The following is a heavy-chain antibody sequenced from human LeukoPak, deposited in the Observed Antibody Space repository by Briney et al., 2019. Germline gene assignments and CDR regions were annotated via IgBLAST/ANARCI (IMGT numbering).Heavy chain of an antibody. CDR2: IGGGGDGA. D-gene: IGHD3-16*01. CDR1: GFTFSHYA. J-gene: IGHJ4*02. V-gene: IGHV3-23*01. Sequence: GGSLRLSCAASGFTFSHYAMRWVRQAPGKGLEWLSEIGGGGDGAYHADSVKGRFTISRDNSKNTLYLQMNSLRAEDTAVYYCTTSWPKDREGDQWGQGTLVTVSS. CDR3: TTSWPKDREGDQ.